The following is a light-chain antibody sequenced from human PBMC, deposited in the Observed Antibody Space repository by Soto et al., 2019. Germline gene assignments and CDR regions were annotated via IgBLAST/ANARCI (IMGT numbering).Light chain of an antibody. Sequence: QSALTQPASVSGSPGQSITISCTGTSSDVGGYNYVSWYQQHPGKAPKLMIYDVSNRPSGVSNRFSGSKSGNTASLTISGLQAEDEADYYCSSYTSSSTPYVFGTGNIVTV. J-gene: IGLJ1*01. CDR1: SSDVGGYNY. CDR3: SSYTSSSTPYV. V-gene: IGLV2-14*01. CDR2: DVS.